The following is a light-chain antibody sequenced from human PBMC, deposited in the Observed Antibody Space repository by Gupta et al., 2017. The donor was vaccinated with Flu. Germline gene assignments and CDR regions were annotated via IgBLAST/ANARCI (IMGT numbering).Light chain of an antibody. CDR2: TND. CDR1: RSNIGSNT. Sequence: HSVVTQPPSASGTPGQRVTISCSGSRSNIGSNTVNWYQQLPGTAPKLLIYTNDQRPPGVPDRFSGSKSGTSASLAISGLQSEDESDYYCATWDDSLNGLVFGGGTKLTVL. CDR3: ATWDDSLNGLV. V-gene: IGLV1-44*01. J-gene: IGLJ2*01.